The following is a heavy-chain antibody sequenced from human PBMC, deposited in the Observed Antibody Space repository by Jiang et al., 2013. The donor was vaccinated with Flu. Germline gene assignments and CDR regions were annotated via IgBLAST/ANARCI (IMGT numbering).Heavy chain of an antibody. Sequence: VQLVESGGVVVQPGGSLGLSCAASGFTFDDYAMHWVRQAPGKGLEWVSLITWDGGSTFYADSVKGRFTISRDNSKNSLYLQMHSLRAEDTALYYCAKDGLGDFWSGSHYYMDVWGKGTTVTVSS. J-gene: IGHJ6*03. CDR2: ITWDGGST. CDR1: GFTFDDYA. CDR3: AKDGLGDFWSGSHYYMDV. D-gene: IGHD3-3*01. V-gene: IGHV3-43D*04.